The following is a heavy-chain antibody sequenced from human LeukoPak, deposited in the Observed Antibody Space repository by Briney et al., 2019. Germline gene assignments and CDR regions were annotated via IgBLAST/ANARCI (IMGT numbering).Heavy chain of an antibody. V-gene: IGHV1-8*01. CDR3: ARGYCSSTRCSHWFDP. CDR1: GYTFISYD. Sequence: GASVKVSCKASGYTFISYDINWVRQATGQGLEWMGWMNPNSGNTGYAQKFQGRVTMTRNTSINTAYMELSSLRSEDTAVYYCARGYCSSTRCSHWFDPWGQGTLVTVSS. D-gene: IGHD2-2*01. J-gene: IGHJ5*02. CDR2: MNPNSGNT.